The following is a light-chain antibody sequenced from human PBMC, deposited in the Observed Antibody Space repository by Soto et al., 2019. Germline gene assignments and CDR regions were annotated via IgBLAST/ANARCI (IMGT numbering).Light chain of an antibody. CDR1: QSVSSNY. CDR2: DAS. J-gene: IGKJ1*01. V-gene: IGKV3-20*01. CDR3: HQYGGSPGT. Sequence: EIVLTQSPGTLSLSPGESATLSCRASQSVSSNYLAWYQQRPGQASRLLIYDASSRATGVPDRFSGSGSGTDFTLTISRLEPEDFVVYYCHQYGGSPGTLGQGTKVDIK.